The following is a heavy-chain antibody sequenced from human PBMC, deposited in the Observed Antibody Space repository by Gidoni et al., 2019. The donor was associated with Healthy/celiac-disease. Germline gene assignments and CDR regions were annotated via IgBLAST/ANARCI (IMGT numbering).Heavy chain of an antibody. J-gene: IGHJ4*02. CDR2: LIPIFGKA. CDR3: ARVTAVYYDSSGYDY. D-gene: IGHD3-22*01. Sequence: QVQLVQSGAEVKKPGSSVKVSCKASGGTFSSYAISWVRQAPGQGLEWMGGLIPIFGKANYAQKFQGRVTITADKSTSTAYMELSSLRSEDTAVYYCARVTAVYYDSSGYDYWGQGTLVTVSS. V-gene: IGHV1-69*06. CDR1: GGTFSSYA.